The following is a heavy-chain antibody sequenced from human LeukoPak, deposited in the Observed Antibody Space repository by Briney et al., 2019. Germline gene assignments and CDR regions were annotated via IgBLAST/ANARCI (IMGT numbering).Heavy chain of an antibody. V-gene: IGHV4-59*01. Sequence: SETLSLTCTVSGDSISTYHWNWIRKPPGKGLEWIGYMQSTGNSNYNPSLKNRVNIFVDMSKNHFVLNLRSVTAADTAVYYCARDKRHSYGRYFDPWGQRLLVTVSS. J-gene: IGHJ4*02. CDR3: ARDKRHSYGRYFDP. CDR1: GDSISTYH. CDR2: MQSTGNS. D-gene: IGHD5-18*01.